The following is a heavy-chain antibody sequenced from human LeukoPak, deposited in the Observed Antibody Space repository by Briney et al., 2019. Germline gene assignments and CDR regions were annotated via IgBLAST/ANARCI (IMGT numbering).Heavy chain of an antibody. Sequence: PGGSLRLSCATSGFNFNTFWMNWVRQAPGKGLGRVATINQGGTEKYYVDSVKGRFTISRDNAKNSLYLQMYSLRAEDTAVYYCARDGPPAGLYFDNWGQGTLVTVSS. CDR2: INQGGTEK. CDR3: ARDGPPAGLYFDN. J-gene: IGHJ4*02. D-gene: IGHD2-2*01. V-gene: IGHV3-7*01. CDR1: GFNFNTFW.